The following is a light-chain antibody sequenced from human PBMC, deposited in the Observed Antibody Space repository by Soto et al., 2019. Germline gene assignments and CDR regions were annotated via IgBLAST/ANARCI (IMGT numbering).Light chain of an antibody. V-gene: IGLV2-14*03. Sequence: QSVLTQPASVSGSPGQSITISCTGTSSDVGGYNYVSWYQQHPGKAPKLMISDVTNRPSGVSNRFSGSKSDNTASLTISGLQAEDEAEYYCSSYTSSTTLVFGTGTKVTVL. CDR1: SSDVGGYNY. J-gene: IGLJ1*01. CDR3: SSYTSSTTLV. CDR2: DVT.